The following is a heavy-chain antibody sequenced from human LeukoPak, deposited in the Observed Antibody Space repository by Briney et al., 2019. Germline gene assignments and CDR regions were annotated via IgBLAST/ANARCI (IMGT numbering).Heavy chain of an antibody. CDR1: GFTFSSYS. D-gene: IGHD3-10*01. CDR2: ISSSSSYI. J-gene: IGHJ5*02. Sequence: RPGGSLRLSCAASGFTFSSYSMNWVRQAPGKGLEWVSSISSSSSYIYYADSVKGRFTISRDNAKNSLYLQMNSLRAEDTAVYYCAKDYYGSGSWYNWFDPWGQGTLVTVSS. V-gene: IGHV3-21*04. CDR3: AKDYYGSGSWYNWFDP.